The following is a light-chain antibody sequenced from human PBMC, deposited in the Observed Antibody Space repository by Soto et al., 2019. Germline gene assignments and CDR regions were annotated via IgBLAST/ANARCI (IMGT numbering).Light chain of an antibody. J-gene: IGLJ2*01. CDR3: CSYAGSSTFVV. V-gene: IGLV2-23*03. Sequence: QSALTQPASVSGSPGQSITISCTGTSSDVGSYNLVSLYQQHPGKAPKLMIYEGSKRPSGVSNRFSGSKSGNTASLTISGLQAEDEADYYGCSYAGSSTFVVFGGGTKVTV. CDR1: SSDVGSYNL. CDR2: EGS.